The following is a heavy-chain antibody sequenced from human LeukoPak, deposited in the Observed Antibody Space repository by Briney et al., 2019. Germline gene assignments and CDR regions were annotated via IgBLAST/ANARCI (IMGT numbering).Heavy chain of an antibody. J-gene: IGHJ4*02. CDR1: GGSINSFY. D-gene: IGHD4-17*01. CDR2: IYYSGST. Sequence: SETLSLTCTVSGGSINSFYWSWIRQPPGKGLEWIGYIYYSGSTNYNPSLKSRVTISVDTSKNQFSLKLSSVTAADTAVYYCARDAAGHYGDYYYGYWGQGTLVTVSP. V-gene: IGHV4-59*01. CDR3: ARDAAGHYGDYYYGY.